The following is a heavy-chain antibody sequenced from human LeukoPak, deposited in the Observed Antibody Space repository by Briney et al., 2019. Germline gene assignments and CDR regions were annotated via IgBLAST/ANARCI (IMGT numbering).Heavy chain of an antibody. CDR3: ARPVGYSYLAFDI. Sequence: QSGGSLRLSCAASGFTFSSYEMNWVRQAPGKGLEWVSYISSSSSTIYYADSVKGRFTISRDNAKNSLYLQMNSLRAEDTAVYYCARPVGYSYLAFDIWGQGTMVTVSS. J-gene: IGHJ3*02. V-gene: IGHV3-48*01. CDR1: GFTFSSYE. D-gene: IGHD5-18*01. CDR2: ISSSSSTI.